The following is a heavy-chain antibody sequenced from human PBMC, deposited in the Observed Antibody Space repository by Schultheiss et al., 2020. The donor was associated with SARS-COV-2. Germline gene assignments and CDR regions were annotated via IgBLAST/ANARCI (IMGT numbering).Heavy chain of an antibody. V-gene: IGHV4-39*01. J-gene: IGHJ5*02. D-gene: IGHD2-2*01. CDR1: GFSLSTSGMC. Sequence: SGPTLVKPTQTLTLTCTFSGFSLSTSGMCVSWIRQPPGKGLEWIGEINHSGSTNYNPSLKSRVTISVDTSKNQFSLKLSSVTAADTAVYYCARQHCSSTSCYLGGNWFDPWGQGTLVTVSS. CDR2: INHSGST. CDR3: ARQHCSSTSCYLGGNWFDP.